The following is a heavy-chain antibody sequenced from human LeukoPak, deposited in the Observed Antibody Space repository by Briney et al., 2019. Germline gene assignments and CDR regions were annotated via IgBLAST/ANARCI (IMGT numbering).Heavy chain of an antibody. CDR2: IYYSNT. V-gene: IGHV4-59*08. CDR1: GGSISSYY. J-gene: IGHJ4*02. Sequence: PSETLSLTCTVSGGSISSYYWSWIRQPPGKGLESIGYIYYSNTNYNPSLKSRVTISVDMSKNQFSLKLSSVTAADTAVYYCAGLKYGDYGLYYFDYWGQGTLVTVSS. CDR3: AGLKYGDYGLYYFDY. D-gene: IGHD4-17*01.